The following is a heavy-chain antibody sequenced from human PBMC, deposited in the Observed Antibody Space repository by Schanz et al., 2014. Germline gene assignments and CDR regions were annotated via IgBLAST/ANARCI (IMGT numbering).Heavy chain of an antibody. CDR2: ICSSGNTI. CDR1: EFTFSSYK. CDR3: AKGMGYCSGGTCYDCYYYGLDV. D-gene: IGHD2-15*01. Sequence: EVQLVESGGGLVKPGGSLRLSCEASEFTFSSYKMNWVRQAPGKGLEWVSYICSSGNTIYYADSVKGRFTISRDNAKNSLYLQMNSLRAEDTAVFYCAKGMGYCSGGTCYDCYYYGLDVWGQGTTVTVSS. V-gene: IGHV3-21*05. J-gene: IGHJ6*02.